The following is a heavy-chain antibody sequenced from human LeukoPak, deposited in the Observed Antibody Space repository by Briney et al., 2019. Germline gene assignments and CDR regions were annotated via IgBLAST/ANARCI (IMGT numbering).Heavy chain of an antibody. CDR1: GGSISSHY. D-gene: IGHD6-13*01. CDR2: IYYSGST. Sequence: SETLSLTCTVSGGSISSHYWSWIRQPPGKGLEWIGYIYYSGSTNYNPSLTSRVTISVDTSKNQFSLKLSSVTVADTAVYYCARDVAAAGKFDYWGQGTLVTVSS. V-gene: IGHV4-59*11. CDR3: ARDVAAAGKFDY. J-gene: IGHJ4*02.